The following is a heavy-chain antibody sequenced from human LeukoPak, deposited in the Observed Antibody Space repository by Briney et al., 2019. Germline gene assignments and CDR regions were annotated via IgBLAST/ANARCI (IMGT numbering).Heavy chain of an antibody. J-gene: IGHJ5*02. CDR1: GYTFTNYA. CDR3: ARDRDWFDP. Sequence: ASVKVSCKASGYTFTNYAVNWVRQAPGQGLEWIGWINTNTGNPTYAQAFTGRFVFPLDTSVSTAYLQIINLKTEDTAVYYCARDRDWFDPWGQGTLVTVSS. CDR2: INTNTGNP. V-gene: IGHV7-4-1*02.